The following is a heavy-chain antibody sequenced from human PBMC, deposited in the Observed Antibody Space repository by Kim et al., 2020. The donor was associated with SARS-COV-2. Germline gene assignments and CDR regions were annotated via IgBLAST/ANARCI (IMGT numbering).Heavy chain of an antibody. Sequence: SVKVSCKASGGTFSSYAISWVRQAPGQGLEWMGGIIPIFGTANYAQKFQGRVTITADESTSTAYMELSSLRSEDTAVYYCARDQGWEYQLLPSSRYGMDVWGQGTTGTVSS. V-gene: IGHV1-69*13. D-gene: IGHD2-2*01. J-gene: IGHJ6*02. CDR1: GGTFSSYA. CDR3: ARDQGWEYQLLPSSRYGMDV. CDR2: IIPIFGTA.